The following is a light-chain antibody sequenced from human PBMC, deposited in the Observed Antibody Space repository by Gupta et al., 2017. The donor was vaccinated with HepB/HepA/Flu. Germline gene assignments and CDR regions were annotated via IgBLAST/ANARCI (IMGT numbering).Light chain of an antibody. V-gene: IGLV2-11*01. CDR3: CSYAGGYTWV. CDR2: DVN. CDR1: RSDVGGYEY. Sequence: QSALTQPRSVSGSPGQSVTISCTGTRSDVGGYEYVSWYQQHPGKAPKLMIYDVNKRPSGVPDRFSGSKSGNTASLTISGLQAEDEADYYCCSYAGGYTWVFGGGTKLTVL. J-gene: IGLJ3*02.